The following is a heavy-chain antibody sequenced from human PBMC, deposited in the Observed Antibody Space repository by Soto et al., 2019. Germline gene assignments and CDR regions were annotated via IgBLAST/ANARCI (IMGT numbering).Heavy chain of an antibody. V-gene: IGHV5-51*01. Sequence: GESLKISCEVSGYIFSNYWIGWVRQMPGKGLEWMAIVFPGNSDTIYSPSFRGQVTISADKSISTAYLQWNSLQASDTAIYYCARHNVSAMDVWGQGTTVTVS. CDR2: VFPGNSDT. CDR3: ARHNVSAMDV. CDR1: GYIFSNYW. J-gene: IGHJ6*02.